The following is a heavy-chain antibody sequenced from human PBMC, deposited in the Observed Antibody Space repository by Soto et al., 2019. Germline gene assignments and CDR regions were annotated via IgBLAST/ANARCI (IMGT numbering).Heavy chain of an antibody. CDR1: GGSFSGYY. V-gene: IGHV4-34*01. CDR3: AVTGYSSSWFRRYYYYYMDV. J-gene: IGHJ6*03. Sequence: PSETLSLTCAVYGGSFSGYYWSWIRQPPGKGLEWIGEINHSGSTNYNPSLKSRVTISVDTSKNQFSLKLSSVTAADTAVYYCAVTGYSSSWFRRYYYYYMDVWGKGTTVTFSS. D-gene: IGHD6-13*01. CDR2: INHSGST.